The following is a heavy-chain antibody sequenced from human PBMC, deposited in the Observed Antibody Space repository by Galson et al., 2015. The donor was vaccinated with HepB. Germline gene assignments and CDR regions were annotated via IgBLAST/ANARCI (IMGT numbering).Heavy chain of an antibody. V-gene: IGHV3-74*01. CDR2: INNDGTTT. CDR3: ARPDGGNYHVDY. Sequence: SLRLSCAASGFTFSFYWMHWVRQAPRKGLVWVSRINNDGTTTNYADSVKGRFTISRDNAKNTLYLQMNSLRAEDTAVYYCARPDGGNYHVDYWGQGTLVTASS. J-gene: IGHJ4*02. CDR1: GFTFSFYW. D-gene: IGHD4-23*01.